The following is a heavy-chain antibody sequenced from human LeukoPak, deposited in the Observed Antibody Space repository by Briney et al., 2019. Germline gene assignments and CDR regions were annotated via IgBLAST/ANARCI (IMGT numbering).Heavy chain of an antibody. CDR1: GFTSTNFA. CDR2: IIVGSGAT. D-gene: IGHD3-16*01. J-gene: IGHJ4*02. Sequence: ASGKVSCKASGFTSTNFAVQWVRQARGQRLEWIGWIIVGSGATKCAQDFQERVTITGDLSTSTLYMELRSLTSEDTAVYYCAADLSNPRMGASYLDSWGQGTLVTVSS. CDR3: AADLSNPRMGASYLDS. V-gene: IGHV1-58*01.